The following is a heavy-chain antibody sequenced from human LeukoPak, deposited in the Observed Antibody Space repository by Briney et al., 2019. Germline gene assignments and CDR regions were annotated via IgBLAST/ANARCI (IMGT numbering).Heavy chain of an antibody. D-gene: IGHD1-26*01. CDR1: GGTFITYA. Sequence: SVKVSCMASGGTFITYAISWVRQAPGQGLEWMGRIIPILGIANYAQKFQGRVTITADKSTSTAYMELSSLRSEYTAVYYCASHIVGAKGYWGQGTLVTVSS. CDR3: ASHIVGAKGY. V-gene: IGHV1-69*04. J-gene: IGHJ4*02. CDR2: IIPILGIA.